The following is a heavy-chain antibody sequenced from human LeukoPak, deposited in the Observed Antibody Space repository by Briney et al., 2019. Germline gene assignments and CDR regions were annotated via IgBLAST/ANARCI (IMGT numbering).Heavy chain of an antibody. D-gene: IGHD6-13*01. J-gene: IGHJ4*02. CDR2: ISPDGSTK. V-gene: IGHV3-7*03. CDR3: ATGASGSWDF. Sequence: PGGSLTLSCAAYGITFSRSWMSWVRQPPGNGLEWVANISPDGSTKYHMDSVKGRFTISRDHAKDSLYLEMSRLRDDDTAMYYCATGASGSWDFGGQGTLVTVSS. CDR1: GITFSRSW.